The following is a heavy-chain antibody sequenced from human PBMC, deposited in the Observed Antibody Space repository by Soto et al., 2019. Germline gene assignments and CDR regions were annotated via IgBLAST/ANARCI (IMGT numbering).Heavy chain of an antibody. D-gene: IGHD3-9*01. CDR2: ISSSGGRT. CDR3: ARLGTSSNSDN. Sequence: GGSRILSCAASGFPFLIYAMIWVRQAPGKGLEWVSAISSSGGRTYYGDSVKGRFTISRDHSKNTLNLQMNSLRVEDTAVYYCARLGTSSNSDNWGQGTLVTVSS. V-gene: IGHV3-23*01. CDR1: GFPFLIYA. J-gene: IGHJ4*02.